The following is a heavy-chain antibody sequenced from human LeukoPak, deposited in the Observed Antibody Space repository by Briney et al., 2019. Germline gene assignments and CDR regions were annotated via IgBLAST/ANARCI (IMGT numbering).Heavy chain of an antibody. CDR2: ISYDGSNK. CDR3: AKERSMSSSTLLVGDY. Sequence: GGSLRLSCAASGFTFNSYAMHWVRQAPGKGLEWVAVISYDGSNKYYADSVKGRFTISRDNSKNTLYLQMNSLRAEDTAVYYCAKERSMSSSTLLVGDYWGQGILVTVSS. CDR1: GFTFNSYA. D-gene: IGHD2-2*01. V-gene: IGHV3-30-3*01. J-gene: IGHJ4*02.